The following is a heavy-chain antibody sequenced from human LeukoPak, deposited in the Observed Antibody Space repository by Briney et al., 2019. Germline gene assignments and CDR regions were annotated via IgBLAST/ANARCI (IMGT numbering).Heavy chain of an antibody. CDR3: ARERAEGFDY. CDR1: GFTFSSYS. CDR2: IGGSSSSI. Sequence: GGSLRLSCAASGFTFSSYSMNWVRRAPGKGLEWVSSIGGSSSSIYYADSVKGRFTVSRDNAKNSLYLQMSTLRAEDTAVYYCARERAEGFDYWGQGILVTVSS. D-gene: IGHD6-19*01. V-gene: IGHV3-21*01. J-gene: IGHJ4*02.